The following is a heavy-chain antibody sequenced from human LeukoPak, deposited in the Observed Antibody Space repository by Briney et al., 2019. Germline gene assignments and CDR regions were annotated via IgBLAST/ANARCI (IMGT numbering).Heavy chain of an antibody. Sequence: SETLSLTCTVTGGSISSYYWSWIRQPPGKGLEWIGYIYYSGSTNYNPSLKSRVTISEDTSKNHFSLKLSSVTAADTAVYYCARVTGYMTEDYFDYWGQGTLITVSS. CDR2: IYYSGST. CDR1: GGSISSYY. J-gene: IGHJ4*02. V-gene: IGHV4-59*12. D-gene: IGHD6-13*01. CDR3: ARVTGYMTEDYFDY.